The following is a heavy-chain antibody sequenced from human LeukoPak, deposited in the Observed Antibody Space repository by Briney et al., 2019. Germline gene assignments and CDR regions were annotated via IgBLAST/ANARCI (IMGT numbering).Heavy chain of an antibody. CDR2: VTGSGTST. CDR3: AKDRYGDYADDAFDI. Sequence: GGSLRLSCAASGFTFSYYGMNWVRQAPGKGLEWVSGVTGSGTSTYYADSVRGQFTISRDNSKNTLYLQMNSLRAEDTAVYYCAKDRYGDYADDAFDIWGQGTMVTVSS. D-gene: IGHD4-17*01. CDR1: GFTFSYYG. V-gene: IGHV3-23*01. J-gene: IGHJ3*02.